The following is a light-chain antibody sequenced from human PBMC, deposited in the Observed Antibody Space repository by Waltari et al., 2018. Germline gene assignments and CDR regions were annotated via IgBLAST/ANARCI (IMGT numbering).Light chain of an antibody. J-gene: IGLJ3*02. CDR1: SSAGGGYNY. CDR3: SSYGGSNNLV. Sequence: QSALTQPPSASGSPGQSVTISCTGTSSAGGGYNYVSWYQQHPGKAPKAMIYEVSKRPSGVPDRFSGSKSGNTASLTVSGVQAEDEADYYCSSYGGSNNLVFGGGTK. CDR2: EVS. V-gene: IGLV2-8*01.